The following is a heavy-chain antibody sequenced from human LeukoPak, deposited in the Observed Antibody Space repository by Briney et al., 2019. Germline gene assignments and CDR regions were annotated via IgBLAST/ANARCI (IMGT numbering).Heavy chain of an antibody. CDR1: GFTVITND. CDR3: ARGVEPLAANTLAY. CDR2: LYSDGNT. V-gene: IGHV3-53*01. Sequence: GGSLRLSCAASGFTVITNDLTWVRQAPGKGLEWVSVLYSDGNTKYADSVQGRFTISRDNSKNTLYLEMNSLSPDDTAVYYCARGVEPLAANTLAYWGQGTLVTVSS. J-gene: IGHJ4*02. D-gene: IGHD1-14*01.